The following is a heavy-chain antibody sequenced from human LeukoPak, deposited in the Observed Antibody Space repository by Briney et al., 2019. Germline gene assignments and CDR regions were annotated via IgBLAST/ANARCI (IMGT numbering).Heavy chain of an antibody. Sequence: GGSLRLSCAASGFTFSTHSMNWVRQAPGKGLEWVSSISSTSTYIYYADSVKGRFTISRDNAKNSLYLQMNNLRAEDTAVYYCARWDRFHGVWGQGTLVTVSS. CDR2: ISSTSTYI. V-gene: IGHV3-21*01. CDR1: GFTFSTHS. CDR3: ARWDRFHGV. D-gene: IGHD1-14*01. J-gene: IGHJ4*02.